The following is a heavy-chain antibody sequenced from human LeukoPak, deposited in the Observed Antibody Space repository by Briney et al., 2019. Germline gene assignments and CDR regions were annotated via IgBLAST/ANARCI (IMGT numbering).Heavy chain of an antibody. CDR2: ISYDGSNK. J-gene: IGHJ5*02. CDR3: ARDRLGRGYSYGSTFWFDP. V-gene: IGHV3-30-3*01. CDR1: GFTFSSYA. Sequence: GGSLRLSCAASGFTFSSYAMHWVRQAPGKGLEWVAVISYDGSNKYYADSVKGRFTISRDNSKNTLYLQMNSLRAEDTAVYYCARDRLGRGYSYGSTFWFDPWGQGTLVTVSS. D-gene: IGHD5-18*01.